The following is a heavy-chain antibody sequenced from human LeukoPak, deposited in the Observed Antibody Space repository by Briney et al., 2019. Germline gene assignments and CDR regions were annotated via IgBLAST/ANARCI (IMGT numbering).Heavy chain of an antibody. J-gene: IGHJ4*02. CDR2: INPNSGGT. Sequence: ASVKVSCKASGYTFTDYYMHWVRQAPGQGLEWMGWINPNSGGTNSAQKFQGRVTMTRDTSISTAYIELNRLRSDDTAVYYCARDGSFDYWGQGTLVTVSS. CDR3: ARDGSFDY. V-gene: IGHV1-2*02. D-gene: IGHD1-26*01. CDR1: GYTFTDYY.